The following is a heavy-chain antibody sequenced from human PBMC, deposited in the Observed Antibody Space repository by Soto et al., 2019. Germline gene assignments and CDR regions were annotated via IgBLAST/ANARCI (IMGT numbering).Heavy chain of an antibody. CDR3: TRALTLYSSGWDIDY. CDR2: IRSKAYGGTT. Sequence: PGGSLRLSCTASGFTFGDYAMSWFRQAPGKGLEWVGFIRSKAYGGTTEYAASVKGRFTISRDDSKSIVYLQMNSLKTEDTAVYYCTRALTLYSSGWDIDYWGQGTLVTVSS. D-gene: IGHD6-19*01. J-gene: IGHJ4*02. CDR1: GFTFGDYA. V-gene: IGHV3-49*03.